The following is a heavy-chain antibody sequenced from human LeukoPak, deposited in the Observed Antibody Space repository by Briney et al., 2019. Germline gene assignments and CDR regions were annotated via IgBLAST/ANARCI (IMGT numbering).Heavy chain of an antibody. CDR1: GFTFSSYS. Sequence: AGGSLRLSCAASGFTFSSYSMNWVRQAPGKGLEWVANIKQDGSEKYYVDSVKGRFTISRDNAKNSLYLQMNSLRAEDTAVYYCARENTMVRGVIITYYYYMDVWGKGTTVTVSS. D-gene: IGHD3-10*01. V-gene: IGHV3-7*01. J-gene: IGHJ6*03. CDR3: ARENTMVRGVIITYYYYMDV. CDR2: IKQDGSEK.